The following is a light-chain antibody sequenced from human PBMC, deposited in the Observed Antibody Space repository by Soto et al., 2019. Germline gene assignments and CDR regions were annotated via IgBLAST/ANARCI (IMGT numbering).Light chain of an antibody. J-gene: IGKJ1*01. Sequence: EILLTQSPGALSVSPGEVATLFCRASQSVRDNLAWYQQKPGQAPRLLIYGASTRATGIPARFSGSGSGTEFTLTISSLQSEDFAVYYCQQYNNWPRTFGQGTKVDIK. V-gene: IGKV3-15*01. CDR3: QQYNNWPRT. CDR2: GAS. CDR1: QSVRDN.